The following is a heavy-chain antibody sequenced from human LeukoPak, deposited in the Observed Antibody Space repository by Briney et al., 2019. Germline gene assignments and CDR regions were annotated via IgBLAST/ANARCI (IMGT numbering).Heavy chain of an antibody. CDR3: ARDHYSNPPDP. CDR2: IIPILGIA. D-gene: IGHD4-11*01. Sequence: GSSVKVSCKASGGTFSSYAISWVRQAPGQGLEWMGRIIPILGIANYAQKLQGRVTMTTDTSTSTAYMELRSLRSDDTAVYYCARDHYSNPPDPWGQGTLVTVSS. J-gene: IGHJ5*02. CDR1: GGTFSSYA. V-gene: IGHV1-69*04.